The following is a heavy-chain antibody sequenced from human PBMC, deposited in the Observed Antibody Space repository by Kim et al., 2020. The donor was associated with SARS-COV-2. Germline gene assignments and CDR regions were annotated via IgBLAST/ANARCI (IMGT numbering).Heavy chain of an antibody. CDR2: IYYSGST. J-gene: IGHJ4*02. CDR3: ARHVLLGGQPSHYFDY. V-gene: IGHV4-39*01. D-gene: IGHD3-10*01. Sequence: SETLSLTCTVSGGSISSSSYYWGWIRQPPGKGLEWIGSIYYSGSTYYNPSLKSRVTISVDTSKNQFSLKLSSVTAADTAVYYCARHVLLGGQPSHYFDYWGQGTLVTVSS. CDR1: GGSISSSSYY.